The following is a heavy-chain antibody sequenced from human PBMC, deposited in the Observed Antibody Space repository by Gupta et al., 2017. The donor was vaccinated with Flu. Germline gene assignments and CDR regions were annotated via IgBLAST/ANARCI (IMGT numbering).Heavy chain of an antibody. D-gene: IGHD2-8*01. Sequence: QVQLQESGPGLVKPSQTLSLTCSVSGVSMSSGAYFWAWIRQPAGKGLEWIGRIYLSGDTNFNPSLKSRATLSIDTSKNEFSLKLRSVSAADTAVYFCVREDTMAYYFDNWGHGALVTVSS. V-gene: IGHV4-61*02. CDR3: VREDTMAYYFDN. CDR1: GVSMSSGAYF. J-gene: IGHJ4*01. CDR2: IYLSGDT.